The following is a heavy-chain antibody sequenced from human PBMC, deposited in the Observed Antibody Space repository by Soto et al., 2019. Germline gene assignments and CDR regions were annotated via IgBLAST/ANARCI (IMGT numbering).Heavy chain of an antibody. Sequence: PGGSLRLSCAASGFTFSRYSMNWVRQAPGKGLEWVSSISSSSSYIYYADSVKGRFTISRDNAKNSLYLQMNSLRAEDTAVYYCARDSGPPGADIVVVPAALYGLDVWGQGTTVTVSS. D-gene: IGHD2-2*01. V-gene: IGHV3-21*01. CDR2: ISSSSSYI. CDR1: GFTFSRYS. CDR3: ARDSGPPGADIVVVPAALYGLDV. J-gene: IGHJ6*02.